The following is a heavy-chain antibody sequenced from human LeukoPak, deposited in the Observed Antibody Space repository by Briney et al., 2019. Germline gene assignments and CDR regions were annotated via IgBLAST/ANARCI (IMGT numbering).Heavy chain of an antibody. CDR1: GFTFSSYA. J-gene: IGHJ5*02. D-gene: IGHD2-15*01. V-gene: IGHV3-23*01. CDR2: ISGSGGST. Sequence: GGSLRLSCAASGFTFSSYAMSWVRQAPGKGLEWVSAISGSGGSTYYADSVKGRFTISRDNSKNSLYLQMNSLRAEDTAVYYCARVLDCSGGSCYSFNWFDPWGQGTLVTVSS. CDR3: ARVLDCSGGSCYSFNWFDP.